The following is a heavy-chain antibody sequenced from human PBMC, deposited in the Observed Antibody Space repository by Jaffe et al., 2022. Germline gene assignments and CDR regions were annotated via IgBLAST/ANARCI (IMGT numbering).Heavy chain of an antibody. V-gene: IGHV4-38-2*01. CDR2: IYHSGST. CDR3: ARLFDYYDSSDPVY. CDR1: GYSISSGYY. D-gene: IGHD3-22*01. Sequence: QVQLQESGPGLVKPSETLSLTCAVSGYSISSGYYWGWIRQPPGKGLEWIGSIYHSGSTYYNPSLKSRVTISVDTSKNQFSLKLSSVTAADTAVYYCARLFDYYDSSDPVYWGQGTLVTVSS. J-gene: IGHJ4*02.